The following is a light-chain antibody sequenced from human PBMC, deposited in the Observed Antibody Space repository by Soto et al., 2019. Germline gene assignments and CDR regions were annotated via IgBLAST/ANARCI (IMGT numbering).Light chain of an antibody. CDR3: HQYGRSPRT. CDR2: GAS. J-gene: IGKJ1*01. CDR1: QSVNSNY. V-gene: IGKV3-20*01. Sequence: TELRQHAGAMSLSPGRGATLSGAASQSVNSNYLAWYQQKPGQAPRLLIYGASSRATGIPDRFSGSGSGTGFILTISRLEPDDFAVYSFHQYGRSPRTFGQGTKVHIK.